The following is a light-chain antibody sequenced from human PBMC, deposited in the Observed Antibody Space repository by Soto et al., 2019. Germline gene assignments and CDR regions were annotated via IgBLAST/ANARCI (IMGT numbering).Light chain of an antibody. V-gene: IGKV3-20*01. Sequence: EIVLTQSPGTLSLSPGERATLSCRASQSVSFSYLAWYQQKPCQAPRLLIYGASSRATGIPDRFSGSGSGAVFILTISRLEPEDYAVYYCQQYGSSLLTFGQGTKVEIK. CDR3: QQYGSSLLT. CDR1: QSVSFSY. CDR2: GAS. J-gene: IGKJ1*01.